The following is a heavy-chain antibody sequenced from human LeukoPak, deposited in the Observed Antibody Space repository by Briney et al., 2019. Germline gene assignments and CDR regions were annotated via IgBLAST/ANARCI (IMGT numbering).Heavy chain of an antibody. CDR1: GFTFSSYG. J-gene: IGHJ4*02. Sequence: GGSLRLSCAASGFTFSSYGMSWVRQAPGKGLEWVSAISGSGGSTYYADSVKGRFTISRDNSKNTLYLQMNSLRAEVTAVYYCAKTIWGITGTFDYWGQGTLVTVSS. V-gene: IGHV3-23*01. D-gene: IGHD1-20*01. CDR3: AKTIWGITGTFDY. CDR2: ISGSGGST.